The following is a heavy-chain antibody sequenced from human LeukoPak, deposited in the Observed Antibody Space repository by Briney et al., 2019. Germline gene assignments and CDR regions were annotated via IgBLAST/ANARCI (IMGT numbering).Heavy chain of an antibody. V-gene: IGHV3-48*01. D-gene: IGHD1-26*01. CDR3: ARVIVGAGSAFDY. CDR1: SGSISSSI. J-gene: IGHJ4*02. Sequence: ETLSLTCTVSSGSISSSIYYWGWIRQSPGKGLEWISQISSITSSIYYADSVKGRFTISRDNAKNSLYLQMNSLRAEDTATYYCARVIVGAGSAFDYWGQGTQVTVSS. CDR2: ISSITSSI.